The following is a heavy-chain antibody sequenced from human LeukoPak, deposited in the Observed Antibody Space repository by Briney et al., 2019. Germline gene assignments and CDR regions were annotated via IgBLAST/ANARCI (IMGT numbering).Heavy chain of an antibody. CDR2: IYSGGST. CDR3: ARELSDLYCSGGSCYSRPYYFDY. Sequence: GGSLRLSCAASGFTVSSNYMSWVRQAPGKGLEWVSVIYSGGSTYYADSVKGRFTISRDNSKNTLYLQMNSLRAEDTAVYYCARELSDLYCSGGSCYSRPYYFDYWGQGTLVTVSS. CDR1: GFTVSSNY. J-gene: IGHJ4*02. V-gene: IGHV3-66*01. D-gene: IGHD2-15*01.